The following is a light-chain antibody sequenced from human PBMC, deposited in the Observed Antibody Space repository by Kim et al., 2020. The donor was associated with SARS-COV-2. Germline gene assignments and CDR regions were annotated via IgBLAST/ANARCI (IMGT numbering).Light chain of an antibody. V-gene: IGLV3-1*01. J-gene: IGLJ3*02. Sequence: VSPGQTASITCSGDKLGDKYACWYQQKPGPSPVLVIYQDSKRPSGIPERFSGSNSGNTATLTISGTQAMDEADYYCQAWDSSLNWVFGGGTQLTVL. CDR2: QDS. CDR1: KLGDKY. CDR3: QAWDSSLNWV.